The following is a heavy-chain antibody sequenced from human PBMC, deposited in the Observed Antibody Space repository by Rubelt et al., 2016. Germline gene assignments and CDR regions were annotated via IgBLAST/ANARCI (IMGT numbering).Heavy chain of an antibody. J-gene: IGHJ6*02. CDR3: AKATAAAYYGMDV. Sequence: AISGSGGSTYYADPVKGRFTISRDNSKNTLYLQMNSLRAEDTAVYYCAKATAAAYYGMDVWGQGTTVTVSS. D-gene: IGHD6-13*01. CDR2: ISGSGGST. V-gene: IGHV3-23*01.